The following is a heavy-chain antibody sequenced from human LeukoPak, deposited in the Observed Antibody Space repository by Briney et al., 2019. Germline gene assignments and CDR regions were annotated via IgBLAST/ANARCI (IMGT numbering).Heavy chain of an antibody. CDR3: AREGETNPPGTFDI. CDR2: IIPIFGTI. J-gene: IGHJ3*02. CDR1: GVTFRNYA. V-gene: IGHV1-69*05. Sequence: AASVRVSCKASGVTFRNYAFSWVRQAPGQGLEWMGGIIPIFGTINYAQNFQARVTITTDEATSTAYMELTSLRSEDTAVYYCAREGETNPPGTFDIWGQGTMVTVSS.